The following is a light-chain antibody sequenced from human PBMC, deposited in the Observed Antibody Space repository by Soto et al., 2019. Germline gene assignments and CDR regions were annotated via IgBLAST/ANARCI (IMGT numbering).Light chain of an antibody. J-gene: IGKJ1*01. CDR1: QSVSFY. CDR3: QQYGSSPTT. Sequence: ILLTQAPSTLCLSTGVIATLSCKASQSVSFYLAWYQQKPGQAPRLLIYDASNRATGIPARFSGSGSGTGFTLTISSLEPEDFAVYYCQQYGSSPTTFGQGTKVDI. CDR2: DAS. V-gene: IGKV3-11*01.